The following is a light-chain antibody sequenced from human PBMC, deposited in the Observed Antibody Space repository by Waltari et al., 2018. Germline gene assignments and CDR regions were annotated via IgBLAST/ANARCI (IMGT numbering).Light chain of an antibody. CDR1: QSLLHSNRNNY. Sequence: DIVMTQSPLSLPVTPGEPASISCRSSQSLLHSNRNNYLDWYLQKPGQSPQLLIYLGSNRASGVPDRFSGSGSGTDFTLKISRVEAEDVGVYYCMQALQTPITFGQGTRLDIK. V-gene: IGKV2-28*01. CDR2: LGS. CDR3: MQALQTPIT. J-gene: IGKJ5*01.